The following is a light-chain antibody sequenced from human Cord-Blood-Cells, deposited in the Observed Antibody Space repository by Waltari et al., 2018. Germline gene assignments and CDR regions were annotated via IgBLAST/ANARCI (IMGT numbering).Light chain of an antibody. Sequence: IVMTQSPLSLSVTPGQPASISCTSSQSLLHSDGKTYLYWYLQTPGQSPQLLIYEASNRFSVVPDRFSGSGSGTDFTLKISRVEAEDVGVYYCMQSIQLPWTFGQGTKVEIK. V-gene: IGKV2D-29*02. CDR3: MQSIQLPWT. CDR1: QSLLHSDGKTY. J-gene: IGKJ1*01. CDR2: EAS.